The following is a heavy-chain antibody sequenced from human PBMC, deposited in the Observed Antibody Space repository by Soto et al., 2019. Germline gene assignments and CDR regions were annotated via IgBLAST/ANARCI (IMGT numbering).Heavy chain of an antibody. Sequence: QVQLVESGGGVVQPGRSLRLSCVASGFPFTDYSLHWVRQAPGKGLEWVAIISNDGSDIDYADSVKGRFTISRDNSNNMLHLEMNSLRMEDSAVYYCARDPRWRELLLDYWGQGTLVTVSS. CDR2: ISNDGSDI. CDR1: GFPFTDYS. J-gene: IGHJ4*02. D-gene: IGHD3-10*01. CDR3: ARDPRWRELLLDY. V-gene: IGHV3-30-3*01.